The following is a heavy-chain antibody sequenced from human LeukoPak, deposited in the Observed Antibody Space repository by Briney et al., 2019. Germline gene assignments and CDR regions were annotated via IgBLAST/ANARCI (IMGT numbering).Heavy chain of an antibody. Sequence: SETLSLTCTVSGYSISSGYYWGWIRQPPGKGLEWIGSIHYSETTYYNPSLKSRVTISIDTSKNHFSLKLSSVTAADTAVYYCARGPTYQPIDYWGQGTLVTVSS. CDR1: GYSISSGYY. CDR3: ARGPTYQPIDY. J-gene: IGHJ4*02. D-gene: IGHD2-2*01. V-gene: IGHV4-38-2*02. CDR2: IHYSETT.